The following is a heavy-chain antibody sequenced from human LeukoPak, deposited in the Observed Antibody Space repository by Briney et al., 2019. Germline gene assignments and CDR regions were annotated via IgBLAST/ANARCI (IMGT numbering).Heavy chain of an antibody. CDR1: GGSISSGRNY. CDR3: ARVDGSCSGGSCPSGNWFDP. D-gene: IGHD2-15*01. J-gene: IGHJ5*02. CDR2: IYIFSGST. Sequence: SQTLSLTCTVSGGSISSGRNYWTWIRQPAGKGLEWIGRIYIFSGSTNYNPSLKSRVTISVDTSKNQFSLKLTSVTAADTAVYYCARVDGSCSGGSCPSGNWFDPWGQGTLVTVSS. V-gene: IGHV4-61*02.